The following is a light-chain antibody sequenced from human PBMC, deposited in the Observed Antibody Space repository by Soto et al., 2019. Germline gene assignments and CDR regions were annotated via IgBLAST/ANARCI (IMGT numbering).Light chain of an antibody. CDR3: QHYNSYSEA. CDR2: KAS. Sequence: DIQMTQSPSTLSGSVGDRVTITCRASQTISSWLAWYQQKPGKAPKLLIYKASTLKSGVPSRFRGSGSGTDFTLTISSLQPDDVATYYCQHYNSYSEAFGQGTKVELK. CDR1: QTISSW. J-gene: IGKJ1*01. V-gene: IGKV1-5*03.